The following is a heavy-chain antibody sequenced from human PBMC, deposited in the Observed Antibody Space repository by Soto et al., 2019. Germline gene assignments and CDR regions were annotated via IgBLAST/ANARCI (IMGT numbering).Heavy chain of an antibody. V-gene: IGHV3-33*01. CDR1: GFTFSSYG. CDR3: AREGESSSSAGLCY. Sequence: GGSLRLSCAASGFTFSSYGMHWVRQAPGKGLEWVAVIWYDGSNKYYADSVKGRFTISRDNSKNTLYLQMNSLRAEDTAVYYCAREGESSSSAGLCYWGQGTLVTVSS. J-gene: IGHJ4*02. CDR2: IWYDGSNK. D-gene: IGHD6-6*01.